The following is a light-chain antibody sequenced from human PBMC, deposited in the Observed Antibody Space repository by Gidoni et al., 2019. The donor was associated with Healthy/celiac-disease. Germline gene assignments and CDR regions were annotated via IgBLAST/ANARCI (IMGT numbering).Light chain of an antibody. CDR2: DVS. V-gene: IGLV2-14*01. J-gene: IGLJ1*01. Sequence: QSALTQPASVSGSPGQSITISCTGTSSDVGGENYVSWYQQLPGTAPKLMIYDVSNRPSWVANRFSGSKSGNTASLTISGLQAEDEADYYCSSYTSSSHYVFGTGTKVTVL. CDR1: SSDVGGENY. CDR3: SSYTSSSHYV.